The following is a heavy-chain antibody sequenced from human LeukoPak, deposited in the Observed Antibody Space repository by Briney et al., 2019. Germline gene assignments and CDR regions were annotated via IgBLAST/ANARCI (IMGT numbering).Heavy chain of an antibody. D-gene: IGHD7-27*01. CDR2: INPNSGGT. V-gene: IGHV1-2*02. CDR1: GYTFTAYY. CDR3: ARRLTGVDY. J-gene: IGHJ4*02. Sequence: ASVKVSCKASGYTFTAYYMNWVRQAPGQGLEWMGWINPNSGGTNYAQNFQGRVTMTRDMSISTVYMELNSLRSDDTAVYYCARRLTGVDYWGQGTQVTVSS.